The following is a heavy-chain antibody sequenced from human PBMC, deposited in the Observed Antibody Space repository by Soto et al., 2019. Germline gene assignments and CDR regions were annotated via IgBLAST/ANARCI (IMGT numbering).Heavy chain of an antibody. CDR2: IYYSGST. D-gene: IGHD3-22*01. CDR1: GGSISSGDYY. J-gene: IGHJ4*02. V-gene: IGHV4-30-4*01. Sequence: PSETLSLTCTVSGGSISSGDYYWSWIRQPPGKGLEWIGYIYYSGSTYYNPSLKSRVTISVDTSKNQFSLKLSYVTAADTAVYYCAGGSWVVITRIDYWGQGTLVTVSS. CDR3: AGGSWVVITRIDY.